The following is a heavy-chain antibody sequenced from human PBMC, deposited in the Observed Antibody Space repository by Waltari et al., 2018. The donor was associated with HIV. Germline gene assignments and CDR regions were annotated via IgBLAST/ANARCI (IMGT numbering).Heavy chain of an antibody. CDR1: GFTFSSYS. CDR2: ISSSGSTI. V-gene: IGHV3-48*01. D-gene: IGHD1-26*01. CDR3: ARDYSGTYAEFDY. J-gene: IGHJ4*02. Sequence: EVQLVESGGGLVQPGGSLRLSCAASGFTFSSYSMNWVRQAPGKGLEWVSYISSSGSTIYYADSVRGRFTISRDNAKNSLYLQLNSLRAEDTAVYYCARDYSGTYAEFDYWGQGTLVTVSS.